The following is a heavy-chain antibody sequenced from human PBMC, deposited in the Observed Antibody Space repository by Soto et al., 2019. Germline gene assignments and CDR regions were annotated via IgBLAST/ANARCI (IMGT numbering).Heavy chain of an antibody. Sequence: QVQLVQAWGEGQKPGASVKVACKDPRYIFTAFFMHWVRQAPGQGLEWVGWHNPNNGATNYGLNFQGSVTMIRDTYISTAYIELSSLISDDTAGYYCASHDPGARFDPWGQVTLVIVSS. J-gene: IGHJ5*02. V-gene: IGHV1-2*02. CDR2: HNPNNGAT. CDR1: RYIFTAFF. CDR3: ASHDPGARFDP. D-gene: IGHD1-1*01.